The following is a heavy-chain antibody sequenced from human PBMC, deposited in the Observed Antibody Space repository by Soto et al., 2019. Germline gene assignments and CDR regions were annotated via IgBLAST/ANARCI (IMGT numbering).Heavy chain of an antibody. J-gene: IGHJ4*02. Sequence: SETLSLTCTVSGGSISSGGYYWSWIRQHPGKGLEWIGYIYYSGSTYYNPSLKSRVTISVDTSKNQFSLKLSSVTAADTAVYYCARGALVYYYDSSGYFDYWGQGTLVTVS. CDR3: ARGALVYYYDSSGYFDY. CDR1: GGSISSGGYY. D-gene: IGHD3-22*01. CDR2: IYYSGST. V-gene: IGHV4-31*03.